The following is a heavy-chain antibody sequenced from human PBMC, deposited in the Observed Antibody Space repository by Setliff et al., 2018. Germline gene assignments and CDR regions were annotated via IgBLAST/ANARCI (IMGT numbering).Heavy chain of an antibody. Sequence: PSETLSLTCTVSNFSVNSGYTWGWIRQPPGKGLEWIGIMFDNVGTFYNPSLKSRVTMSVDTSKGKLSLKLTFVTAADTAVYYCASQRLARYFDNWGQGTLVTVSS. CDR2: MFDNVGT. V-gene: IGHV4-38-2*02. CDR1: NFSVNSGYT. CDR3: ASQRLARYFDN. J-gene: IGHJ4*02. D-gene: IGHD2-21*01.